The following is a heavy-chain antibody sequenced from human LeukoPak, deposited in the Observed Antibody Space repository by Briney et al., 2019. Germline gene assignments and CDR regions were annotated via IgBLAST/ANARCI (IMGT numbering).Heavy chain of an antibody. D-gene: IGHD3-22*01. CDR1: GYTFPSHF. Sequence: ASVKVSCKASGYTFPSHFMQWGRQAPGQGPEGMGIINPSGDSIRYAQRFQGRVTVTRDTSTSIVYMELSCLRSEDTAVYYCARAVGDSSDYSQDDWGQETLVTVSS. CDR3: ARAVGDSSDYSQDD. V-gene: IGHV1-46*01. CDR2: INPSGDSI. J-gene: IGHJ4*02.